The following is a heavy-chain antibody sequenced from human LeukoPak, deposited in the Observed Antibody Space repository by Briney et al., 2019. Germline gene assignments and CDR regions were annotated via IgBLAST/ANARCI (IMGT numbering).Heavy chain of an antibody. V-gene: IGHV3-48*04. CDR2: ISSATSTI. J-gene: IGHJ5*02. D-gene: IGHD4-23*01. CDR3: ARDVTYYGGDWFDP. CDR1: GFTFSSTG. Sequence: GGSLRLSCAASGFTFSSTGMNWVRQAPGKGLEWVSYISSATSTIYYADSVKGQFTISRDNAKNSLYLQMNSLRAEDTAVYYCARDVTYYGGDWFDPWGQGTLVTVSS.